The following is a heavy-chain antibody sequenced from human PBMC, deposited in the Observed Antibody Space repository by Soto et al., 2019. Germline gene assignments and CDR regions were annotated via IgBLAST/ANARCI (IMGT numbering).Heavy chain of an antibody. J-gene: IGHJ4*02. Sequence: ASVKVSCKASGYTFTSYDITWVRQAPRQGPEWMGWISAYNGNTNYAQKLQGRVTMTTGTSTSTAYMELRSLRSDDTALYYCAKSGGWYSAIDYWGQGTLVTVSS. D-gene: IGHD6-19*01. CDR3: AKSGGWYSAIDY. V-gene: IGHV1-18*01. CDR1: GYTFTSYD. CDR2: ISAYNGNT.